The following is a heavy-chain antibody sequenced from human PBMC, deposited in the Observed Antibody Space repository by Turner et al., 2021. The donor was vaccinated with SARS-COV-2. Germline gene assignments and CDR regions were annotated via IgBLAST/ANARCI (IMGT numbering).Heavy chain of an antibody. Sequence: QVPLQESGPGLVKPSQTLSLTCTVSGGSISSGGYYWSWIRQHPGKGLEWIGYSYCSGSTYYNPSLKSRVTISVDTSKNQFSLKLSSVTAADTAVYYCARDHLDPSTVTTWRGFDPWGQGTLVTVSS. D-gene: IGHD4-17*01. J-gene: IGHJ5*02. CDR2: SYCSGST. CDR3: ARDHLDPSTVTTWRGFDP. CDR1: GGSISSGGYY. V-gene: IGHV4-31*03.